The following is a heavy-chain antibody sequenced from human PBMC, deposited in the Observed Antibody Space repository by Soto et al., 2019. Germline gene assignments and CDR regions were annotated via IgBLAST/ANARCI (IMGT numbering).Heavy chain of an antibody. V-gene: IGHV4-61*01. CDR2: IYYSGST. CDR1: GGSVSNGSYY. J-gene: IGHJ6*02. Sequence: QVQLQESGPGLVKPSETLSLTCTVSGGSVSNGSYYWSWIRQPPGKGLEWIGYIYYSGSTNYNPSLKSRVTISVDTSKNQFSLKLSSVTAADTAVYYCARRMDYYYGMDVWGQGTTVTVSS. CDR3: ARRMDYYYGMDV.